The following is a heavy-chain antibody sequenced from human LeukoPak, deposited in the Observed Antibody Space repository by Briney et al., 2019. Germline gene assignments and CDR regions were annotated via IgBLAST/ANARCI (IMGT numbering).Heavy chain of an antibody. CDR3: ARAPFGYCSSTSCYYPFDY. D-gene: IGHD2-2*01. CDR2: ISSSSSTI. CDR1: GFTFSSYS. Sequence: GRSLRLSCAASGFTFSSYSMNWVRQAPGKGLEWVSYISSSSSTIYYADSVKGRFTISRDNAKNSLYLQMNSLRDEDTAVYYCARAPFGYCSSTSCYYPFDYWGQGTLVTVSS. J-gene: IGHJ4*02. V-gene: IGHV3-48*02.